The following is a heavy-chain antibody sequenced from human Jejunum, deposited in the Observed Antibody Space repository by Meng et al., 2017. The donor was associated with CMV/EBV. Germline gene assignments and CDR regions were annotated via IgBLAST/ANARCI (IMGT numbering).Heavy chain of an antibody. CDR2: SDPTGYT. D-gene: IGHD2-8*01. J-gene: IGHJ5*02. Sequence: EALGVGSGGDLVQPGGSLRLSCAASGFSVSSNYMSWVRQAPGKGLECVSISDPTGYTYYADSVKGRFSISSDSSRNTLYIEMNSLRVEDTAVYYCARGMYFSPWGQGTLVTVSS. V-gene: IGHV3-66*01. CDR1: GFSVSSNY. CDR3: ARGMYFSP.